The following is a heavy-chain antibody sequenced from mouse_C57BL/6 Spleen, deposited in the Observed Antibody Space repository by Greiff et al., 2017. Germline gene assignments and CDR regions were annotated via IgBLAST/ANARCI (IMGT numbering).Heavy chain of an antibody. CDR1: GYTFTSYW. CDR3: ARSVATVVDYYAMDY. CDR2: IDPSDSYT. Sequence: VKLQQPGAELVMPGASVKLSCKASGYTFTSYWMHWVKQRPGQGLEWIGEIDPSDSYTNYNQKFKGKSTLTVDKSSSTAYMQLSSLTSEDSAVYYCARSVATVVDYYAMDYWGQGTSVTVSS. V-gene: IGHV1-69*01. J-gene: IGHJ4*01. D-gene: IGHD1-1*01.